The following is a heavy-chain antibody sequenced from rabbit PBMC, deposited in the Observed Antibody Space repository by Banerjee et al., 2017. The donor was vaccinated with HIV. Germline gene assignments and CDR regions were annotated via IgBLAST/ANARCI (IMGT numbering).Heavy chain of an antibody. J-gene: IGHJ4*01. Sequence: QEQLEESGGDLVKPEGSLTLTCTASGFSFSSNYWLCWVRQAPGKGLEWIACIGAGSGSAYYATWAKGRFTISKTSSTTVPLQMTGLTAADTATYFCARNFDLWGPGPSSPS. V-gene: IGHV1S45*01. CDR2: IGAGSGSA. CDR1: GFSFSSNYW. CDR3: ARNFDL.